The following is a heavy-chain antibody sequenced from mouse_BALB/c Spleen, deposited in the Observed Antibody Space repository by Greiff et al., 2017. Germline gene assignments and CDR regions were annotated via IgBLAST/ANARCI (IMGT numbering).Heavy chain of an antibody. J-gene: IGHJ3*01. D-gene: IGHD2-1*01. CDR2: INPGSGGT. Sequence: VQLQQSGAELVRPGTSVKVSCKASGYAFTNYLIEWVKQRPGQGLEWIGVINPGSGGTNYNEKFKGKATLTADKSSSTAYMQLSSLTSDDSAVYFCASSGNYGWFAYWGQGTLVTVSA. CDR1: GYAFTNYL. CDR3: ASSGNYGWFAY. V-gene: IGHV1-54*01.